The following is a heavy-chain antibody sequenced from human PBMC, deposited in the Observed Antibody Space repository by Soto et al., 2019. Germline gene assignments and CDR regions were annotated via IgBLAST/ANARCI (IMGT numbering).Heavy chain of an antibody. CDR1: GFTFSNYA. CDR3: AKDPIASSCYRGFDC. CDR2: ISGSGGST. Sequence: EVQLLESGGGLVQPGGSLRLSCAASGFTFSNYAMSWVRQAPGKGLEWVSAISGSGGSTYYADSVKGRFTISRDNSKKTLYLQVSRRRAVDTAVYFGAKDPIASSCYRGFDCWGQGTRVTVSS. J-gene: IGHJ4*02. V-gene: IGHV3-23*01. D-gene: IGHD6-13*01.